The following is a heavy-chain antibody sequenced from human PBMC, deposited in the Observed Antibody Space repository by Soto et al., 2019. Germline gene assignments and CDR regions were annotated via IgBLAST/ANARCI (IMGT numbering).Heavy chain of an antibody. Sequence: QVQLVQSGAEVKKPGSSVKVSCKASGGTFNSYAISWVRQAPGQGLECMGGIIPIFGTANYAQKFQGRVTITADESTSTAYMELSSPRSEDTAVYYCASIRDGYNLHYYYGMDVWGQGTTVTVSS. D-gene: IGHD5-12*01. J-gene: IGHJ6*02. V-gene: IGHV1-69*12. CDR3: ASIRDGYNLHYYYGMDV. CDR1: GGTFNSYA. CDR2: IIPIFGTA.